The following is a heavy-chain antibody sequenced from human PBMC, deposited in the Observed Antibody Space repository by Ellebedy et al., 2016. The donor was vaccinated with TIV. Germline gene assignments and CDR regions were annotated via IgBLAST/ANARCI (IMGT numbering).Heavy chain of an antibody. CDR2: ISAYNGNT. CDR3: ARAVVVRKDWFDP. CDR1: GYTFTSYG. J-gene: IGHJ5*02. D-gene: IGHD2-15*01. Sequence: ASVKVSCKASGYTFTSYGISWVRQAPGQGLECMGWISAYNGNTNYAQKLQGRVTITTDTSTSTAYMELRSLRSDDTAVYYCARAVVVRKDWFDPWGQGTLVTVSS. V-gene: IGHV1-18*04.